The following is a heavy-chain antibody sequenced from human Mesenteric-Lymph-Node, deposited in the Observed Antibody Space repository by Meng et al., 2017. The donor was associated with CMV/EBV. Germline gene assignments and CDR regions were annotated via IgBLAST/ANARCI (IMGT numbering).Heavy chain of an antibody. CDR1: GFTFSDYS. D-gene: IGHD1-26*01. Sequence: GESLKISCAASGFTFSDYSLNWVRQAPGKGLEWVSSISSSSNYIYYADSVKGRFSISRDNAKNSLFLQMSSLRVEDTAMYYCARARIVGDNDAFDIWGQGTMVT. V-gene: IGHV3-21*01. CDR3: ARARIVGDNDAFDI. CDR2: ISSSSNYI. J-gene: IGHJ3*02.